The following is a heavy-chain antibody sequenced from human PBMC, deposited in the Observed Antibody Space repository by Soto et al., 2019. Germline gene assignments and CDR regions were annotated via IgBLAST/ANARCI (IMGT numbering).Heavy chain of an antibody. CDR2: FYYSVST. V-gene: IGHV4-59*11. J-gene: IGHJ4*02. CDR3: ARGALTPDLDY. Sequence: QVQLQESGPGVAKPSETVSVTCAASGGSFSSHYWSWFRQPPGEGLEWMGYFYYSVSTNYNPYLKNRGTISVDTSKNQFTLNLISVTAADTALYYCARGALTPDLDYWGQGTLVTGSS. CDR1: GGSFSSHY.